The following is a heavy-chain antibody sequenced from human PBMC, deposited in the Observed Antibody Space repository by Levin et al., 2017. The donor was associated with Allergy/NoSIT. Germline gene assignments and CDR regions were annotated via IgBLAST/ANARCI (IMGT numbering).Heavy chain of an antibody. J-gene: IGHJ3*02. D-gene: IGHD7-27*01. CDR1: GYTFTGYY. V-gene: IGHV1-2*02. CDR2: INPNSGGT. Sequence: GASVKVSCKASGYTFTGYYMHWVRQAPGQGLEWMGWINPNSGGTNYAQKFQGRVTMTRDTSISTAYMELSRLRSDDTAVYYCARDLGWGGDDAFDIWGQGTMVTVSS. CDR3: ARDLGWGGDDAFDI.